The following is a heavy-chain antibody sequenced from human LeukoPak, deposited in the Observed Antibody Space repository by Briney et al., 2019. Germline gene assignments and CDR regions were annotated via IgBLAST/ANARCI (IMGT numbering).Heavy chain of an antibody. CDR2: FDPEDGET. V-gene: IGHV1-24*01. D-gene: IGHD6-19*01. CDR1: GYTLTELS. Sequence: ASVKVSCKVSGYTLTELSMHWVRQAPGKELEWMGGFDPEDGETIYAQKFQGRVTMTEDTSTDTAYMELSSLRSEDTAVYYCATTSSGRFQYFQHWGQGTLVTVSS. J-gene: IGHJ1*01. CDR3: ATTSSGRFQYFQH.